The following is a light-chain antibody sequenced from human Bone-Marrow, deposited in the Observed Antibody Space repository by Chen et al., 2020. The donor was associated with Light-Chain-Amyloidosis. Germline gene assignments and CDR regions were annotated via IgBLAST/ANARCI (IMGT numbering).Light chain of an antibody. V-gene: IGLV3-21*02. J-gene: IGLJ3*02. CDR3: QVWDRSSDRPV. CDR2: DDS. Sequence: SYMLTQPSSVSVATGQTATIACGGNNSGSTSVHWYQQTPGQAPLLVVYDDSDRPSGIPERLSGSNSGNTATLTISRVEAGDEADYYCQVWDRSSDRPVFGGGTKLTVL. CDR1: NSGSTS.